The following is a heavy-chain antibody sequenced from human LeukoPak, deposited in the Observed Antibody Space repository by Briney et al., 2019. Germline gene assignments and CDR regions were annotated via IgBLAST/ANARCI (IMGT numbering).Heavy chain of an antibody. CDR1: GYTFNTYG. CDR2: ISTYNGDT. CDR3: LRDAQRPRLTPDY. Sequence: GASVKVSCKASGYTFNTYGISWVRQAPGQGLEWMGWISTYNGDTSYVLNLQGRVTMTTDTSTSTAYMELMSLRSDDTAVYYCLRDAQRPRLTPDYWGQGTLVTVSS. V-gene: IGHV1-18*01. D-gene: IGHD6-25*01. J-gene: IGHJ4*02.